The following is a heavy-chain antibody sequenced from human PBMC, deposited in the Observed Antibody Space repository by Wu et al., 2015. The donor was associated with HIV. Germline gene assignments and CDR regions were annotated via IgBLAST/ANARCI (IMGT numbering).Heavy chain of an antibody. CDR1: GYTFTGHY. CDR2: INPNSGGT. D-gene: IGHD1-26*01. V-gene: IGHV1-2*02. CDR3: ARVANTGSGLGQEKYYMDV. J-gene: IGHJ6*03. Sequence: QVQLVQSGAEVKKPGASVKVSCKASGYTFTGHYIHWVRQAPGQGLEWMGWINPNSGGTNYAQKFQGSVTMTRDTSITTVYMELRRLRSDDTAVYYCARVANTGSGLGQEKYYMDVVGRKGQRSPSP.